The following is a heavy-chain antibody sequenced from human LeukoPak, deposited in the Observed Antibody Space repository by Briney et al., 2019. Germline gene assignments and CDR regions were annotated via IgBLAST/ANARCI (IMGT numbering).Heavy chain of an antibody. D-gene: IGHD6-25*01. Sequence: GGSLRLSCTASGFIFTNAWMNWVRQAPGKGLEWVSAISGSGGSTYYADSVKGRFTISRDNSKNTLYLQMNSLRAEDTAVYYCAKDTASSWWYFDLWGRGTLVTVSS. J-gene: IGHJ2*01. CDR2: ISGSGGST. CDR3: AKDTASSWWYFDL. V-gene: IGHV3-23*01. CDR1: GFIFTNAW.